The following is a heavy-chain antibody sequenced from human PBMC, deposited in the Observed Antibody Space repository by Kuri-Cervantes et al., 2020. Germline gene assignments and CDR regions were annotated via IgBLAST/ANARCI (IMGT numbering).Heavy chain of an antibody. CDR3: TRDRFLVDTDLVSDV. J-gene: IGHJ6*04. CDR1: DGSISSYY. D-gene: IGHD5-18*01. Sequence: SETLSLTCTVSDGSISSYYWSWIRQPPGKGLEWIGNLYYTGSTNYNPSLKSRVTISMGTSRTQLYLELNSATAADTAVYYCTRDRFLVDTDLVSDVWGKGTTVTVSS. CDR2: LYYTGST. V-gene: IGHV4-59*01.